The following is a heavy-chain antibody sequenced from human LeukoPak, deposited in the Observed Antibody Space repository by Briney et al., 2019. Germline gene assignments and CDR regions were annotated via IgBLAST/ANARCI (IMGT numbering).Heavy chain of an antibody. D-gene: IGHD2-15*01. V-gene: IGHV1-18*01. CDR3: APVVVVAATVYFQH. J-gene: IGHJ1*01. Sequence: GASVKVSCKASGYTFTSYGISWVRQAPGQGLEWMGWISAYNGNTNYAQKLQGRVTMTTDTSTSTAYMELRSLRSDDTAVYYCAPVVVVAATVYFQHWGQGTLVTVSS. CDR2: ISAYNGNT. CDR1: GYTFTSYG.